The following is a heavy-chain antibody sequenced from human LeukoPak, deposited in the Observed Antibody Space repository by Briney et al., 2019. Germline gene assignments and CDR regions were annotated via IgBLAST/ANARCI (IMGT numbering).Heavy chain of an antibody. J-gene: IGHJ4*02. D-gene: IGHD3-10*01. CDR1: GGSISSYY. CDR2: IYYSGST. V-gene: IGHV4-59*01. CDR3: ARASRGHDY. Sequence: SETLSLTCTVSGGSISSYYWSWIRQPPGKGLEWIGCIYYSGSTNYNPSFKSRVTISVDTSKNQFSLKLSSVTAADTAVYYCARASRGHDYWGQGTLVTVSS.